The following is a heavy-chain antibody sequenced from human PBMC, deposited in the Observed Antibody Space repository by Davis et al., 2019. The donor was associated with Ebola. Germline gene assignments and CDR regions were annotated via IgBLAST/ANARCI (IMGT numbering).Heavy chain of an antibody. CDR1: GYSFTSYW. V-gene: IGHV5-51*01. CDR3: ARRPGYCTGGVCYTYFDY. Sequence: KVSCKGSGYSFTSYWIGWVRQMPGKGLEWMGIIYPGDSDTRYSPSFQGQVTISADKSISTAYLQWSSLKASDTAMYYCARRPGYCTGGVCYTYFDYWGQGTLVTVSS. D-gene: IGHD2-8*02. J-gene: IGHJ4*02. CDR2: IYPGDSDT.